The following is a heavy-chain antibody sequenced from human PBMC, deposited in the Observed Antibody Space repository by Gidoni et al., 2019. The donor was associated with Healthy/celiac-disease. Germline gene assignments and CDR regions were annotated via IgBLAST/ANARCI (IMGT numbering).Heavy chain of an antibody. CDR2: ISGSGGST. CDR1: GFTFSSYA. J-gene: IGHJ5*02. Sequence: EVQLLESGGGLVQSGGSLILSCAASGFTFSSYAMSWVRQGPGKGLEWVSAISGSGGSTYYADSVKGRFTISRDNSKNTLYLQMNSLRAEDTAVYYCAKGGSGWWGDWFDPWGQGTLVTVSS. CDR3: AKGGSGWWGDWFDP. D-gene: IGHD6-19*01. V-gene: IGHV3-23*01.